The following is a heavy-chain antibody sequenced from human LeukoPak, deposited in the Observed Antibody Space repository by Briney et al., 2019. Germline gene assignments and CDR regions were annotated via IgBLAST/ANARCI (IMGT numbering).Heavy chain of an antibody. D-gene: IGHD3-22*01. CDR3: ARSGTTYYYDSGTRI. Sequence: GGSLRLSCAASGFTFSSYSMNWVRQAPGKGLEWVSFISGSSSIIHYADSVKGRFTISRDNAKNSLYLQMNSLRAEDTAVYYCARSGTTYYYDSGTRIWGQGTMVTVSS. J-gene: IGHJ3*02. CDR1: GFTFSSYS. V-gene: IGHV3-48*04. CDR2: ISGSSSII.